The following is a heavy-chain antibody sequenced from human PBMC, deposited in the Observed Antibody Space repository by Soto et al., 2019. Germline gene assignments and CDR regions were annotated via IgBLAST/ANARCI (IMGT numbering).Heavy chain of an antibody. CDR2: ISGSGGST. CDR3: AKDGRGWADYGDPDYYYYMDV. J-gene: IGHJ6*03. Sequence: GGSLRLSCAASGFTFSSYAMSWVRQAPGKGLEWVSAISGSGGSTYYADSVKGRFTISRDNSKNTLYLQMNSLRAEDTAVYYCAKDGRGWADYGDPDYYYYMDVWGKGTTVTVSS. D-gene: IGHD4-17*01. CDR1: GFTFSSYA. V-gene: IGHV3-23*01.